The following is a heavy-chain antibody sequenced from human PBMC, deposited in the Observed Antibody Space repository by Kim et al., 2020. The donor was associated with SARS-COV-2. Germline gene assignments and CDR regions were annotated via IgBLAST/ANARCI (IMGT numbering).Heavy chain of an antibody. Sequence: SETLSLTCAVYGGSFSGYYWSWIRQPPGKGLEWIGEINHSGSTNYNPSLKSRVTISVDTSKNQFSLKLSSVTAADTAVYYCARGPTRHYYGSGSYSRYY. D-gene: IGHD3-10*01. J-gene: IGHJ6*01. CDR1: GGSFSGYY. V-gene: IGHV4-34*01. CDR2: INHSGST. CDR3: ARGPTRHYYGSGSYSRYY.